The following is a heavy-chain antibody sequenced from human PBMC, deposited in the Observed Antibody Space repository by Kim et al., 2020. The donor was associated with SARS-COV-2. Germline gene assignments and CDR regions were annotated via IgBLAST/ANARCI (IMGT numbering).Heavy chain of an antibody. CDR3: GHPGGNNHPGY. CDR2: IKRLRQGGTT. Sequence: GGSLRLSCTVSGLDFRNAWMHWVRQAPGKGLEWVGRIKRLRQGGTTDYAAPVEGRFSISRDDSRNTLFLQMYSLKIEDTAIYYCGHPGGNNHPGYWGQGTLVTVS. J-gene: IGHJ4*01. V-gene: IGHV3-15*01. D-gene: IGHD2-15*01. CDR1: GLDFRNAW.